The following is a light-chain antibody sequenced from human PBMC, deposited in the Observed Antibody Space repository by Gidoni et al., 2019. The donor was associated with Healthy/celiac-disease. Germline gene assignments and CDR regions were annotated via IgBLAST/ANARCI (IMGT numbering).Light chain of an antibody. CDR3: SSYAGSNNLV. CDR1: SSDVGGYNY. V-gene: IGLV2-8*01. Sequence: QSALPQPPSASGPPGQPVTISCTGTSSDVGGYNYVSWYQQHPGQAPKLMIYEVSKRPSGVPDRFSGSKSGNTASLTVSGLQAEDEADYYCSSYAGSNNLVFGGGTKLTVL. J-gene: IGLJ3*02. CDR2: EVS.